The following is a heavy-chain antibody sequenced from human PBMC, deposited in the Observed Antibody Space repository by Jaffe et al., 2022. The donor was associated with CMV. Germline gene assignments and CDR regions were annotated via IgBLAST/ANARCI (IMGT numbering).Heavy chain of an antibody. D-gene: IGHD3-3*01. CDR1: GFTFGDYA. J-gene: IGHJ4*02. CDR2: IRSKAYGGTT. CDR3: TRFPVLLEWLQRDEYYFDY. V-gene: IGHV3-49*05. Sequence: EVQLVESGGGLVKPGRSLRLSCTASGFTFGDYAMSWFRQAPGKGLEWVGFIRSKAYGGTTEYAASVKGRFTISRDDSKSIAYLQMNSLKTEDTAVYYCTRFPVLLEWLQRDEYYFDYWGQGTLVTVSS.